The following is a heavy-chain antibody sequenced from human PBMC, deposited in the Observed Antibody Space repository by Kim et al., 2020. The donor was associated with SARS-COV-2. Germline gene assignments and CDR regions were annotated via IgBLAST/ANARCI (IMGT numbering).Heavy chain of an antibody. V-gene: IGHV1-18*01. CDR1: GYTFTSYG. CDR3: ARVPTYGYSGSSNDY. D-gene: IGHD1-26*01. J-gene: IGHJ4*02. CDR2: ISAYNGNT. Sequence: ASVKVSCKASGYTFTSYGISWVRQAPGQGLEWMGWISAYNGNTNYAQKLQGRVTMTTDTSTSTAYMELRSLRSDDTAVYYCARVPTYGYSGSSNDYWGQGTLVTVSS.